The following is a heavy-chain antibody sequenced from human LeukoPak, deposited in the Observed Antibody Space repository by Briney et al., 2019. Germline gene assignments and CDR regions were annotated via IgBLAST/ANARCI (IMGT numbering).Heavy chain of an antibody. V-gene: IGHV3-21*01. J-gene: IGHJ4*02. CDR3: ARDLSSYSIMIAFGGVIVPTALDY. D-gene: IGHD3-16*02. CDR2: ISSSSSYI. CDR1: GFTFSSYS. Sequence: PGGSLRLSCAASGFTFSSYSMNWVRQAPGKGLEWVSSISSSSSYIYYADSVKGRFSISRDNAKNSLYLQMNSLRAEDTAVYYCARDLSSYSIMIAFGGVIVPTALDYWGQGTLVTVSS.